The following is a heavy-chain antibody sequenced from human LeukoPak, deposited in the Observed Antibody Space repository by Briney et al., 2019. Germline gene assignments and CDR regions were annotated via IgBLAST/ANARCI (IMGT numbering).Heavy chain of an antibody. V-gene: IGHV3-74*01. J-gene: IGHJ3*02. CDR1: GFTFSSYW. Sequence: GGSLRLSCAASGFTFSSYWMHWVRHAPGKGLVWVSRINSDGSSTSYADSVKGRFTISRDNAKNTLYLQMNSLRAEDTAVYYCARGHDSSGYYYDDAFDIWGQGTMVTVSS. D-gene: IGHD3-22*01. CDR3: ARGHDSSGYYYDDAFDI. CDR2: INSDGSST.